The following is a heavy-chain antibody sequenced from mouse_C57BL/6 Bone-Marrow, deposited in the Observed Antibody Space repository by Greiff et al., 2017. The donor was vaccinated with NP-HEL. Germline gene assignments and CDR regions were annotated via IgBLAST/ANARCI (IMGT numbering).Heavy chain of an antibody. J-gene: IGHJ3*01. CDR3: AREGYYG. V-gene: IGHV3-6*01. CDR1: GYSITSGYY. CDR2: ISYDGSN. Sequence: DVQLQESGPGLVKPSQSLSLTCSVTGYSITSGYYWNWIRQFPGNKLEWMGYISYDGSNNYNPSLKNRISITRDTSKNQFFLKLNSVTTEDTATYYCAREGYYGRGQGTLVTVSA. D-gene: IGHD1-1*01.